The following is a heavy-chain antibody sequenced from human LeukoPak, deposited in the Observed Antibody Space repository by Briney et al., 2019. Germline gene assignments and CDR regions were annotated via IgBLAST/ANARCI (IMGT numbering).Heavy chain of an antibody. J-gene: IGHJ4*02. CDR2: IYYSGST. CDR3: ARRGSSAYYADC. D-gene: IGHD3-22*01. V-gene: IGHV4-59*08. Sequence: PSETLSLTCTVSGGSISSYSWTWIRQPPGKGLEWIGYIYYSGSTDYNPSLKSRVTISTDTSKNQFSLKLSSVTAADTAVYYCARRGSSAYYADCWGQGTLVTVSS. CDR1: GGSISSYS.